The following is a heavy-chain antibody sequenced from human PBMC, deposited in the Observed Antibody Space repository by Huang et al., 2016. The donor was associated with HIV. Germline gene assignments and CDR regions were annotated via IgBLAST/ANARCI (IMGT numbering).Heavy chain of an antibody. V-gene: IGHV1-2*02. Sequence: QVQLVQSGAEVKNPGASVRVSCKASGYTFTDSNIHWVRQAPGQGLEWMGWINPKRGGTIYAQRFQGRITMTRDTTISTVHMDLRRIQSDDTAVYVCGRDWSFGSSTSPADWGQGTLVTVSS. CDR2: INPKRGGT. CDR3: GRDWSFGSSTSPAD. CDR1: GYTFTDSN. D-gene: IGHD6-6*01. J-gene: IGHJ4*02.